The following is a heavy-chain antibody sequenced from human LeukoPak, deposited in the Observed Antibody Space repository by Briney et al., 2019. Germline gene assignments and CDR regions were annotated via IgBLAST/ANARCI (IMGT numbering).Heavy chain of an antibody. J-gene: IGHJ3*02. CDR1: GFTFRDYP. V-gene: IGHV3-9*03. CDR3: AKDVGGPLADAFDI. Sequence: GGSLRLLCAASGFTFRDYPMFWVRQAPGEGLEWVSGISWDSSSVACADSVKGRFTISRDNAKNSLYLQKNSLRAEDMALYYCAKDVGGPLADAFDIWGQGTMVTVSS. D-gene: IGHD2-15*01. CDR2: ISWDSSSV.